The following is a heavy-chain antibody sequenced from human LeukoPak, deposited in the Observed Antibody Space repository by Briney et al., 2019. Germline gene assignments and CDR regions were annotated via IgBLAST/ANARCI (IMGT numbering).Heavy chain of an antibody. J-gene: IGHJ4*02. CDR2: MNPNSGNT. V-gene: IGHV1-8*01. CDR3: ARTRWLQTYYFDY. Sequence: ASVKVSCKASGYTFTSYDINWVRQATGQGLEWMGWMNPNSGNTGYAQKFQGRVTMTRNTSISTAYMEPSSLRSEDTAVYYCARTRWLQTYYFDYWGQGTLVTVSS. CDR1: GYTFTSYD. D-gene: IGHD5-24*01.